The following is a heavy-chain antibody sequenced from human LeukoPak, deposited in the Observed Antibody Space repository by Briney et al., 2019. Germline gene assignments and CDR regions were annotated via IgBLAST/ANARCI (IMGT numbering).Heavy chain of an antibody. D-gene: IGHD3-3*01. V-gene: IGHV3-74*01. CDR1: GFTFSSYW. Sequence: PGGSLRLSCAASGFTFSSYWMHWVRHAPGKGLVWVSRINSDGSSTSYADSVKGRFTISRDNAKNTLYLQMNSLRAEDTAVYYCARDPGYYDFWSGYYTPFDYWGQGTLVTVSS. J-gene: IGHJ4*02. CDR2: INSDGSST. CDR3: ARDPGYYDFWSGYYTPFDY.